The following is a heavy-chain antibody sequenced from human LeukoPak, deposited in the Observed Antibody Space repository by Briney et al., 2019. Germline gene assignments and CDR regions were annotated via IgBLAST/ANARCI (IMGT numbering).Heavy chain of an antibody. D-gene: IGHD3-22*01. CDR1: GGSISSYY. CDR3: ARAGTRYDSSYFSPAPYYYYYMDV. V-gene: IGHV4-59*01. Sequence: SETLSLTCTVSGGSISSYYWSWIRQPPGKGLEWIGYIYYSGSTNYNPSLKSRVTISVDTSKNQFSLKLSSVTAADTAVYYCARAGTRYDSSYFSPAPYYYYYMDVWGKGTTVTVSS. CDR2: IYYSGST. J-gene: IGHJ6*03.